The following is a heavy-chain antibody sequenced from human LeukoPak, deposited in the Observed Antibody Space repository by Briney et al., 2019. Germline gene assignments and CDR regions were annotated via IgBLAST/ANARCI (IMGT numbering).Heavy chain of an antibody. J-gene: IGHJ4*02. Sequence: GGSLRLSCAASGFTFSSYGMHRVRQAPGKGLEWVGRIKNKADAGTAEYAAPVKSRFSISRDDSKNTVYLQMNSLETEDTGMYYCTTEGLPGSFDYWGQGTLVIVSS. V-gene: IGHV3-15*01. CDR3: TTEGLPGSFDY. D-gene: IGHD4-11*01. CDR2: IKNKADAGTA. CDR1: GFTFSSYG.